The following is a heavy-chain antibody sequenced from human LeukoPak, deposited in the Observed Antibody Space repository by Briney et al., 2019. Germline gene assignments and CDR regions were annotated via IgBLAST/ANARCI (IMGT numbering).Heavy chain of an antibody. J-gene: IGHJ4*02. CDR2: IYTSGIT. D-gene: IGHD1-26*01. Sequence: PGGSLRLSCVVSGFTVSSNFMSWVRQAPGKGPEWVSVIYTSGITYYADSVRGRFTISRDNSKSTLYLQMDSLTAEDTAVYYCAREDAGGTYSFDYWGQGTLVTVSS. V-gene: IGHV3-66*01. CDR3: AREDAGGTYSFDY. CDR1: GFTVSSNF.